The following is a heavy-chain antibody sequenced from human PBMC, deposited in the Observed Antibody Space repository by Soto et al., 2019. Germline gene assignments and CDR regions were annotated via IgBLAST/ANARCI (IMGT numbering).Heavy chain of an antibody. CDR2: IIPIFGTA. CDR1: GGTFSSYA. J-gene: IGHJ6*02. D-gene: IGHD4-4*01. CDR3: ARGDYSNYDYYYYYGMDV. V-gene: IGHV1-69*01. Sequence: QVQLVQSGAEVKKPGSSVKVSCKASGGTFSSYAISWVRQAPGQGLEWMGGIIPIFGTANYAQKFQGRLTITADESTSTAYMELSSLRSEDTAVYYCARGDYSNYDYYYYYGMDVWGQGTTVTVSS.